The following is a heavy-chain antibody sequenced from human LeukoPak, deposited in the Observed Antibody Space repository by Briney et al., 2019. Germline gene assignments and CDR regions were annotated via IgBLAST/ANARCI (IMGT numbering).Heavy chain of an antibody. Sequence: SETLSLTCTLSAASISSSRYYWGWIRQPPGKGLEWIGTINPSLKSRVTMSIDTSKNQFSLQLSSVTAADTAVYYCARVYGDHIPFDPWGQGTLVTVSS. CDR2: I. J-gene: IGHJ5*02. CDR3: ARVYGDHIPFDP. CDR1: AASISSSRYY. D-gene: IGHD4-17*01. V-gene: IGHV4-39*01.